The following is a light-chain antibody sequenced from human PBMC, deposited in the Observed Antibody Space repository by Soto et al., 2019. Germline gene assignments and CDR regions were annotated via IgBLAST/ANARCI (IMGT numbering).Light chain of an antibody. CDR1: QSVSSD. CDR3: QQYNNWPYT. CDR2: GAS. Sequence: EIVMTQSPATLSVSPGERATLSCRASQSVSSDLAWYQHKPGQAPRLLIYGASTRATGIPARFSGSGSGTEFTLTISSLQSEDFAVYYCQQYNNWPYTFGRGTKLVMK. J-gene: IGKJ2*01. V-gene: IGKV3-15*01.